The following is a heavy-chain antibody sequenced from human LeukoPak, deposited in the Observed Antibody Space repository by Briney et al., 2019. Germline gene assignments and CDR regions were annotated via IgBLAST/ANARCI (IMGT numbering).Heavy chain of an antibody. CDR1: GFTSSSYS. Sequence: PGGSLRLSCAASGFTSSSYSMNWVRQAPGRGLEWVSSISDDSNYIYYADSVKGRFTISRDNAKNSLSLQMNSLRAEDTAVYYCANHLACGSTTCPPFDSWGQGTLVTVSS. CDR2: ISDDSNYI. V-gene: IGHV3-21*01. D-gene: IGHD2-2*01. CDR3: ANHLACGSTTCPPFDS. J-gene: IGHJ4*02.